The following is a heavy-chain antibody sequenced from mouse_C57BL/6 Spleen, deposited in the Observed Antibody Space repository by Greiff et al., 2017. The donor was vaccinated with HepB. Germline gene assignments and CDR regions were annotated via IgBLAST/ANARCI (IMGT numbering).Heavy chain of an antibody. V-gene: IGHV1-81*01. J-gene: IGHJ4*01. Sequence: VKLQQSGAELARPGASVKLSCKASGYTFTSYGISWVKQRTGQGLEWIGEIYPRSGNTYYNEKFKGKATLTADKSSSTAYMELRSLTSEDSAVYFCARGPNYLLDAMDYWGQGTSVTVSS. D-gene: IGHD2-1*01. CDR2: IYPRSGNT. CDR1: GYTFTSYG. CDR3: ARGPNYLLDAMDY.